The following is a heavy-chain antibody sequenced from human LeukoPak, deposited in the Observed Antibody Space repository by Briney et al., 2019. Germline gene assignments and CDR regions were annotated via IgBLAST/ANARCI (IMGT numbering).Heavy chain of an antibody. CDR2: IGTAGDT. D-gene: IGHD2-2*01. CDR3: ARAVVPAAIEPAYYFDY. J-gene: IGHJ4*02. Sequence: GGSLRLSCAASGFTFSSYDMPWVRQATGKGLEWVSAIGTAGDTYYPGSVKGRFTISRENAKNSLYLQMNSLRAGDTAVYYCARAVVPAAIEPAYYFDYWGQGTLVTVSS. CDR1: GFTFSSYD. V-gene: IGHV3-13*01.